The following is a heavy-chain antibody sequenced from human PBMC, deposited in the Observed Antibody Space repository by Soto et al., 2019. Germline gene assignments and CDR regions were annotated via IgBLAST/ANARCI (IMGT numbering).Heavy chain of an antibody. V-gene: IGHV1-18*04. D-gene: IGHD2-2*02. CDR2: ISPYNGNT. Sequence: QVQLVQSGAEVKKPGASVKVSCKASGYSFSSYGISWVRQAPGQGLEWMGWISPYNGNTNYAQTLQGRVTMTTDTSTSTANMELRSLRSDDRAVYYCARQDVVVLAGIPQFDPWGQGTLVIVTT. J-gene: IGHJ5*02. CDR1: GYSFSSYG. CDR3: ARQDVVVLAGIPQFDP.